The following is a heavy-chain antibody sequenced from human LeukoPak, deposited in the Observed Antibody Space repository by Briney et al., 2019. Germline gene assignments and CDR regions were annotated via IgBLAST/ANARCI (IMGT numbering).Heavy chain of an antibody. J-gene: IGHJ6*02. Sequence: PSGTLSLTCTVSGGSISSYYWSWIRQPPGKGLEWIGYIYYSGSTNYNPSLKSRVTISVDTSKNQFSLKLSSVTAADTAVYYCARDPISGYDRYGMDVWGQGTTVTVSS. CDR2: IYYSGST. V-gene: IGHV4-59*01. CDR3: ARDPISGYDRYGMDV. D-gene: IGHD5-12*01. CDR1: GGSISSYY.